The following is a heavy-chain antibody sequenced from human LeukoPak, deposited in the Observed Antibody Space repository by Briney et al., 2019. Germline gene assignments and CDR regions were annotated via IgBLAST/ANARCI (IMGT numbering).Heavy chain of an antibody. CDR3: AGLLGYCSGNRCPSSANYYYYYMDV. CDR2: IYTSGST. J-gene: IGHJ6*03. Sequence: SETLSLTCTVSGGSISSYYWSWIRQPAGKGLEWIGRIYTSGSTNYNPSLKSRVTMSVDTSKNQFSLKLSSVTAADTAVYYCAGLLGYCSGNRCPSSANYYYYYMDVWGKGTTVTVSS. D-gene: IGHD2-15*01. CDR1: GGSISSYY. V-gene: IGHV4-4*07.